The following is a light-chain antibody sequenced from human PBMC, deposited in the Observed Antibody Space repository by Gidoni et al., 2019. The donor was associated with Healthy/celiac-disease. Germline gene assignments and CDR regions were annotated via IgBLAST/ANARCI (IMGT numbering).Light chain of an antibody. CDR1: QSISNY. V-gene: IGKV1-39*01. Sequence: DIQMTQSPSSLSASVGDRVTITCRASQSISNYLNWYQQKPGKAPKLLIYAASSLQSGVPSRFSGSGPGTDFTLTISSLQPEDFATYYCQQSYSTLWAFGQGTKVEIK. CDR3: QQSYSTLWA. CDR2: AAS. J-gene: IGKJ1*01.